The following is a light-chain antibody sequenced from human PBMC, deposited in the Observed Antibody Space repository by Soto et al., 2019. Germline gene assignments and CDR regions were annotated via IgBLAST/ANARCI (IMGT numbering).Light chain of an antibody. V-gene: IGKV1-17*01. CDR1: QGVRND. CDR2: AAS. Sequence: DIQMTQSPSSLSASVGDRGTITCRASQGVRNDLVWYQQKPGKAPKRLIYAASSLQSGVPSRFSGSGSGTDFTLTISSLQPEDFATYFCLQHHSYIGTWTFGQGTKVDIK. CDR3: LQHHSYIGTWT. J-gene: IGKJ1*01.